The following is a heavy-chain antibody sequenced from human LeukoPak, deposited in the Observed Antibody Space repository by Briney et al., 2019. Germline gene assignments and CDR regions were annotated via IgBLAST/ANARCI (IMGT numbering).Heavy chain of an antibody. Sequence: GGSLRLSCAASGFTFSSYDIHWVRQATGKGLEWVSAIDTAGDTYYPVSVKGRFTISRENAKNSLYLQMNSLRAGDTAVYYCARVSSGGRESIYFDSWGQGTLVTVSS. CDR2: IDTAGDT. CDR3: ARVSSGGRESIYFDS. V-gene: IGHV3-13*01. CDR1: GFTFSSYD. D-gene: IGHD1-26*01. J-gene: IGHJ4*02.